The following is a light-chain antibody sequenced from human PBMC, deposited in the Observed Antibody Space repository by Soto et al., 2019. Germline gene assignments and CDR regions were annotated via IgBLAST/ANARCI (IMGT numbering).Light chain of an antibody. CDR1: SSDVGYYNY. CDR2: EVT. CDR3: SSYAGSNNFEVV. Sequence: QSALTQPPSASGSPGQSVTISCTGTSSDVGYYNYVSWYQQHPGKAPKLMIYEVTKRPSGVPDRFSGSRSGNTASLTASGLQAEDEADYYCSSYAGSNNFEVVFGGGTKVTVL. J-gene: IGLJ2*01. V-gene: IGLV2-8*01.